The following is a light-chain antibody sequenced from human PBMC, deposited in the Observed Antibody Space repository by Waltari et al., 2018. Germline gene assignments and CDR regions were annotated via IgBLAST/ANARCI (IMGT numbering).Light chain of an antibody. Sequence: EIVLTQSPGTLSLSPGERATLSCRARQSVSRTLAWYPQKPGQAPRLLIYDASTRATGIADRFSGSGSGTDFSLTISRLEPEDFAVYYCQKYGRLPATFGQGTKVEIK. CDR1: QSVSRT. CDR2: DAS. CDR3: QKYGRLPAT. J-gene: IGKJ1*01. V-gene: IGKV3-20*01.